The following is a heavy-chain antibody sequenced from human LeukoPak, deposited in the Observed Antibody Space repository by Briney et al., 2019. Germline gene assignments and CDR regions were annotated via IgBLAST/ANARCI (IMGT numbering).Heavy chain of an antibody. V-gene: IGHV3-23*01. Sequence: GGSLRLSCAASGFTFSSYAMSWVRQAPGKGLEWVSVISRSADTTYYADSVKGRFTISRDNSKSTLYLQMNSLRAEDTAVYHCAKGDTVIQWNYYDYWGQGAQVTVSS. CDR1: GFTFSSYA. J-gene: IGHJ4*02. CDR2: ISRSADTT. D-gene: IGHD2/OR15-2a*01. CDR3: AKGDTVIQWNYYDY.